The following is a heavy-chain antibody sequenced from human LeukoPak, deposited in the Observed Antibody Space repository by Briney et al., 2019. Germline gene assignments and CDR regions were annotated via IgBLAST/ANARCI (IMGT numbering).Heavy chain of an antibody. Sequence: GGSLRLSCAASGFTFSSYGMSWVRQAPGKGLEWVSAIRGDGVNTYDADSVKGRFTISRDNFKNTLYLEMKSLRADDTAVYYCAKVELSASGGELDPWGQGTLVIVSS. CDR2: IRGDGVNT. V-gene: IGHV3-23*01. CDR1: GFTFSSYG. D-gene: IGHD3-16*02. J-gene: IGHJ5*02. CDR3: AKVELSASGGELDP.